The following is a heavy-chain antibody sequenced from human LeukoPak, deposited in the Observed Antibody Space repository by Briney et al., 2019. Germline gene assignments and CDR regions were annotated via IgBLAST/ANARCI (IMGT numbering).Heavy chain of an antibody. CDR1: GFTFSSYW. D-gene: IGHD2-2*01. Sequence: GGSLRLSYAASGFTFSSYWMSWGRQAPGKGLEWVANIKQDGSERYYVDSVKGRFTISRDNAKNSLYLQMNSLRAEDTAVYYCARARYCSSSRCSHFDYWGQGTLVTVSS. CDR3: ARARYCSSSRCSHFDY. V-gene: IGHV3-7*01. CDR2: IKQDGSER. J-gene: IGHJ4*02.